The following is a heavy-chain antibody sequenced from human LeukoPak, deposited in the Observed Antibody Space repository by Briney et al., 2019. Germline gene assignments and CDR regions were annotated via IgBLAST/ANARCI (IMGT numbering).Heavy chain of an antibody. D-gene: IGHD3-22*01. Sequence: PGGSLTPSYAASGFTFGSYEINWVRQAPGKGLEWVSYISSSGSAIYFADSVKGRFTISRDNAKNSLYLQMNSLRAEDTAVHYCARDSSGILFHWGQ. J-gene: IGHJ1*01. V-gene: IGHV3-48*03. CDR2: ISSSGSAI. CDR3: ARDSSGILFH. CDR1: GFTFGSYE.